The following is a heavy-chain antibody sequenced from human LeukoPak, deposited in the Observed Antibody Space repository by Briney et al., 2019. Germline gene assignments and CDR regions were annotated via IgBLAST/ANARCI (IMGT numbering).Heavy chain of an antibody. V-gene: IGHV1-18*01. D-gene: IGHD2-15*01. CDR2: ISTYNGNT. CDR1: GYTFTSYG. CDR3: ARALISYSGGSCYGDWFDP. Sequence: ASVKVSCKASGYTFTSYGISWVRQAPGQGLEWMGWISTYNGNTNYAQKLQGRVTMTTDTSTSTAYMELRSLRSDDTAVYYCARALISYSGGSCYGDWFDPWGQGTLVTVSS. J-gene: IGHJ5*02.